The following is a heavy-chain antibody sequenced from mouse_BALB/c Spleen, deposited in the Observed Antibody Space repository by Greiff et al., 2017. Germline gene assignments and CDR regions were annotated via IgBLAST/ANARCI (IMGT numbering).Heavy chain of an antibody. Sequence: DVHLVESGGGLVKPGGSLKLSCAASGFAFSSYDMSWVRQTPEKRLEWVAYISSGGGSTYYPDTVKGRFTISRDNAKNTLYLQMSSLKSEDTAMYYCARRDYGSSFAYWGQGTLVTVSA. V-gene: IGHV5-12-1*01. CDR3: ARRDYGSSFAY. CDR1: GFAFSSYD. D-gene: IGHD1-1*01. J-gene: IGHJ3*01. CDR2: ISSGGGST.